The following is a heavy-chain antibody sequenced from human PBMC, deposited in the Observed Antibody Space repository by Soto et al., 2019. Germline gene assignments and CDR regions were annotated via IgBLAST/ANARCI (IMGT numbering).Heavy chain of an antibody. CDR3: AAAGAGGCFDP. D-gene: IGHD2-8*01. V-gene: IGHV4-39*01. J-gene: IGHJ5*02. CDR1: GGSISSSGYY. Sequence: SETLSLTCTVSGGSISSSGYYWGWIRQPPGKGLEWIGTISYSGSTYYNPSLKSRVTMSVDTSKNQFSLKLSSVTAADMAVNYCAAAGAGGCFDPGGQETRVTVS. CDR2: ISYSGST.